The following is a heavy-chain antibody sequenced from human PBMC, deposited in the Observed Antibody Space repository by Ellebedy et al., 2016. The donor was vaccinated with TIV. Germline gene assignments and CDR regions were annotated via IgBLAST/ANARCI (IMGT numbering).Heavy chain of an antibody. J-gene: IGHJ4*02. D-gene: IGHD3/OR15-3a*01. V-gene: IGHV4-34*01. CDR2: INHSGST. CDR3: ARGWTH. CDR1: GGSISSYY. Sequence: SETLSLXXTVSGGSISSYYWSWIRQSPGKGLEWIGEINHSGSTNYNPSLKSRVTISVDTSKNQFSLKLNSVTAADTAVYYCARGWTHWGQGTLVTVSS.